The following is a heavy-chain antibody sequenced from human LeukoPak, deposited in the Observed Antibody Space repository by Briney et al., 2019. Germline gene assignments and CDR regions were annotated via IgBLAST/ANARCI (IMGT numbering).Heavy chain of an antibody. CDR2: IKQDGSEK. Sequence: GGSLRLSCVASGFTFSSRDWMTWVRQAPGKGLEWVANIKQDGSEKNYVDSVKGRFTISRDNSKNTLYLQMNSLRAEDTAVYYCAKDGLRAITMVRGVIWGNNWFDPWGQGTLVTVSS. V-gene: IGHV3-7*03. J-gene: IGHJ5*02. D-gene: IGHD3-10*01. CDR3: AKDGLRAITMVRGVIWGNNWFDP. CDR1: GFTFSSRDW.